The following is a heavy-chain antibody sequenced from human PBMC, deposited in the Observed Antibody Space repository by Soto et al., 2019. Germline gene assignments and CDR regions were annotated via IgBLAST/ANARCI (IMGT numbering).Heavy chain of an antibody. CDR3: ASVTENGNRVY. Sequence: PSETLSLTCTVSGDSISSRHYWSWIRQPPGKGLEWIGYIYYSGSTNYNPSLKSRVTISVDTSKNQFSLKLTSVTAADTAVYYCASVTENGNRVYGCQGPLVT. J-gene: IGHJ4*02. D-gene: IGHD1-26*01. V-gene: IGHV4-59*11. CDR2: IYYSGST. CDR1: GDSISSRHY.